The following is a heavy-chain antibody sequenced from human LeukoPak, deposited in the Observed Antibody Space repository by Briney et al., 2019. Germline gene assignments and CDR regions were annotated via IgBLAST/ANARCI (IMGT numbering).Heavy chain of an antibody. CDR1: GGSISSGGYY. Sequence: SETLSLTCTVSGGSISSGGYYWSWIRQHPGKGLEWIGYIYYSGSTYYNPSLKSRVTISVDTSKNQFSLKLSSVTAADTAVYYCARSDYSSGWFDFDYWGQGTLVTVSS. D-gene: IGHD6-13*01. V-gene: IGHV4-31*03. CDR2: IYYSGST. CDR3: ARSDYSSGWFDFDY. J-gene: IGHJ4*02.